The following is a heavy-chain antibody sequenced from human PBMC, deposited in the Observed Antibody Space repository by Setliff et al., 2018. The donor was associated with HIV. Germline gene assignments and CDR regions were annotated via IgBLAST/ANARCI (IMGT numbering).Heavy chain of an antibody. V-gene: IGHV4-59*11. CDR2: IYYSGST. Sequence: SETLSLTCTVSGGSIRSHYWSWIRQPPGKRLEWIGYIYYSGSTNYNPFLKSRVTISVDTAKNQFSLKLSSVTAADTAVYYCARLRGSYDFSNWFDPWGQGTLVTVSS. J-gene: IGHJ5*02. CDR3: ARLRGSYDFSNWFDP. CDR1: GGSIRSHY. D-gene: IGHD3-3*01.